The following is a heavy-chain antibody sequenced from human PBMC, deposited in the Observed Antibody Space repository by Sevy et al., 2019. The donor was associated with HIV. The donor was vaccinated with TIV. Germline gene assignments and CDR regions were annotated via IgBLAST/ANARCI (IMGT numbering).Heavy chain of an antibody. Sequence: GGSLRLSCAASGFTFSRHWMTWVRQAPGKGLEWVANIKKDGSEEKFVESVKVRFTISRDNAQNSMYLQMNSLRVEDTAVYYCAREEVESGRFANWGQGTLVTVSS. V-gene: IGHV3-7*01. J-gene: IGHJ4*02. D-gene: IGHD2-15*01. CDR3: AREEVESGRFAN. CDR1: GFTFSRHW. CDR2: IKKDGSEE.